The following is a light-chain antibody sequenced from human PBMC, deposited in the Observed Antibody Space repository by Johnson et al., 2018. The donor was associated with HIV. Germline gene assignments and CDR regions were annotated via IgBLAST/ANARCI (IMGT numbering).Light chain of an antibody. CDR2: ENN. CDR1: SSNIGNNY. CDR3: GTWDSSLGV. V-gene: IGLV1-51*02. J-gene: IGLJ1*01. Sequence: QSVLTQPPSVSAAPGQKVTISCSASSSNIGNNYVSWYQQLPGTAPKLLIYENNKRPSGIPDRFSGSKSGTSATLGITGLQTGDEADYYCGTWDSSLGVFGTGTKVTVL.